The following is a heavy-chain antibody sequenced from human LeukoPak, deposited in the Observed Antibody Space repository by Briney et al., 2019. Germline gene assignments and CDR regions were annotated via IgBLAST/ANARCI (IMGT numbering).Heavy chain of an antibody. CDR3: AGARGIVGATARQNWFDP. Sequence: SETLSLTCTVSGGSISRYYWSWIRQPPGKGLEWIGYIYTSGSTNYNPSLKSRVTISVDTSKNQFSLKLSSVTAADTAVYYCAGARGIVGATARQNWFDPWGQGTLVTVSS. V-gene: IGHV4-4*09. D-gene: IGHD1-26*01. J-gene: IGHJ5*02. CDR2: IYTSGST. CDR1: GGSISRYY.